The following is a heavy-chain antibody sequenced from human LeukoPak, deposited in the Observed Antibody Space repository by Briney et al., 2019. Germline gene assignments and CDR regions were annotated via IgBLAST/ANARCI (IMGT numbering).Heavy chain of an antibody. CDR2: INQDGSVR. CDR3: ARDPGSSAFDS. D-gene: IGHD5/OR15-5a*01. Sequence: GGSLRLSCAASGFTFSSYWMSWVRQTPEKGLEFVANINQDGSVRNYVDSVKGRFTISRDNAEKSLHLQMNSLRADDTAVYYCARDPGSSAFDSWGQRTLVTVSS. CDR1: GFTFSSYW. J-gene: IGHJ4*02. V-gene: IGHV3-7*01.